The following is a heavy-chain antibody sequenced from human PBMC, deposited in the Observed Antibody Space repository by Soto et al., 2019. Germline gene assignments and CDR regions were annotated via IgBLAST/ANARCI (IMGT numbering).Heavy chain of an antibody. Sequence: GESLKISCKGSGYSFTSYWISWVRQMPGKGLEWMGRIDPSDSYTNYSPSFQGHVTISADKSISTAYLQWSSLKASDTALYYCASGTSSGWYFDALDIWGQGTMVTVSS. CDR2: IDPSDSYT. J-gene: IGHJ3*02. CDR3: ASGTSSGWYFDALDI. CDR1: GYSFTSYW. D-gene: IGHD6-19*01. V-gene: IGHV5-10-1*01.